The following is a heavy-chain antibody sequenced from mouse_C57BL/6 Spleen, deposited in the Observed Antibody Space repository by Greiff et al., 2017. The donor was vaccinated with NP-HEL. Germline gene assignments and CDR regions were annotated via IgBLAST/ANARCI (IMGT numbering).Heavy chain of an antibody. J-gene: IGHJ1*03. CDR1: GYSFTGYF. CDR2: INPYNGDT. Sequence: EVKLMESGPELVKPGDSVKISCKASGYSFTGYFMNWVMQSHGKSLEWIGRINPYNGDTFYIQKFKGKATLTVDKSSSTAHMELRSLTSEDSAVYYCARGPRELGYFDVWGTGTTVTVSS. V-gene: IGHV1-20*01. CDR3: ARGPRELGYFDV.